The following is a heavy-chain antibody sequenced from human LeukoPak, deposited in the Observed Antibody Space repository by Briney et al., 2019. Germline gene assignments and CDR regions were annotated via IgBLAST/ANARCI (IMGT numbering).Heavy chain of an antibody. CDR1: GGSISSGDYY. Sequence: SQTLSLTCTVSGGSISSGDYYWSWIRQPPGKGQEWIGYIYYSGSTYYNPSLKSRVTISVDTSKNQFSLKLSSVTAADTAVYYCAREFYGSGSGPLKYFDYWGQGTLVTVSS. V-gene: IGHV4-30-4*08. J-gene: IGHJ4*02. D-gene: IGHD3-10*01. CDR2: IYYSGST. CDR3: AREFYGSGSGPLKYFDY.